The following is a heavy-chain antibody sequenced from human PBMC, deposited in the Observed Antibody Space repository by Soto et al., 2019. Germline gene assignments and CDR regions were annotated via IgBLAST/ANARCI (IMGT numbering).Heavy chain of an antibody. V-gene: IGHV4-61*01. CDR3: ARVATYYYYGMDV. J-gene: IGHJ6*02. CDR2: IYYSGST. D-gene: IGHD2-15*01. Sequence: PSETLSLTCTVSGGSVSSGSYYWSWIRQPPGKGLEWIGYIYYSGSTNYNPSLKSRVTISVDTSKNQFSLKLSSVTAADTAVYYCARVATYYYYGMDVWGQGTTVTVSS. CDR1: GGSVSSGSYY.